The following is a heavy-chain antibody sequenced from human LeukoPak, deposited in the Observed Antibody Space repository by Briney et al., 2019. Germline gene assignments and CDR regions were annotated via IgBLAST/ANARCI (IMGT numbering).Heavy chain of an antibody. CDR1: GGSISSSNW. J-gene: IGHJ6*03. CDR2: IYHSGST. CDR3: ARDLSPWSGYYRSGHMAV. V-gene: IGHV4-4*02. D-gene: IGHD3-10*01. Sequence: PSETLSLTCAVSGGSISSSNWWSWIRQPPGKGLGWIGEIYHSGSTNYNLSLKSRVTLSVDKSKTQFSLKVSSVTAAGTAVYYCARDLSPWSGYYRSGHMAVGGRGTTLT.